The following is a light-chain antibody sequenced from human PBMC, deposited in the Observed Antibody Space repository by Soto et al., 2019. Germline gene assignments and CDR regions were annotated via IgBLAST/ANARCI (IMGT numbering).Light chain of an antibody. CDR1: NSDVGSYNL. CDR2: EGS. J-gene: IGLJ3*02. Sequence: QSVLTQPASVSGSPGQSITISCTGTNSDVGSYNLVSWYQQHPGKAPKLMIYEGSKRPSGVSNRFSGSRSGNTASLTISGLQAEDEADYYCCSYAGGRTVFGGGTKVTVL. CDR3: CSYAGGRTV. V-gene: IGLV2-23*01.